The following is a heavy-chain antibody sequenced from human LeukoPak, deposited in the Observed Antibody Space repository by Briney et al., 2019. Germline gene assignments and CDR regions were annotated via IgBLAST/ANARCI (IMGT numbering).Heavy chain of an antibody. Sequence: PSETLSLTCAVYGGSFSGYYWSWIRQPPGKGLEWIGDVNHSGSTNYNPSLKSRVTISVDTSKNQFSLKLSSVTAADTAVYYCARVGPNIAAPDYWGQGTLVTVSS. D-gene: IGHD6-13*01. CDR2: VNHSGST. V-gene: IGHV4-34*01. CDR3: ARVGPNIAAPDY. CDR1: GGSFSGYY. J-gene: IGHJ4*02.